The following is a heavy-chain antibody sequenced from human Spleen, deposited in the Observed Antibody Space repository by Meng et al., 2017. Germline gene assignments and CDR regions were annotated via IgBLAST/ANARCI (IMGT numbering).Heavy chain of an antibody. V-gene: IGHV2-70*01. CDR1: GFPLSTSGMC. CDR3: ARFRGSGDSYGYSAFDI. CDR2: IDWEDDK. J-gene: IGHJ3*02. D-gene: IGHD5-18*01. Sequence: SGPTLVKPTQTLTLTCTFSGFPLSTSGMCVSWIRQPPGKALEWLALIDWEDDKYYSTSLKTRLIISKDTSKNQVVLTMTNMDPVDTATYYCARFRGSGDSYGYSAFDIWGRGTMVTVSS.